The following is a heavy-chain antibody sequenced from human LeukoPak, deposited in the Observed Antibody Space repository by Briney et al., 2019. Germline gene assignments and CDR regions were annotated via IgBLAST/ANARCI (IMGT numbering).Heavy chain of an antibody. Sequence: PGGSLRLSCAASGFTFSNAWMSWVRQAPGKGLEWVGRIKSKTDGGTTDYAASVKGRFTISRDDSKNTLYLQMNSLKTEDTAVYYCTTVFGYDSSGYYYEVYWGQGTLVTVSS. J-gene: IGHJ4*02. D-gene: IGHD3-22*01. CDR1: GFTFSNAW. CDR2: IKSKTDGGTT. V-gene: IGHV3-15*01. CDR3: TTVFGYDSSGYYYEVY.